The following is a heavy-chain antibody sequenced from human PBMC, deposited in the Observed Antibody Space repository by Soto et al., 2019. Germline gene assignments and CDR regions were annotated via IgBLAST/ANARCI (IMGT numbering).Heavy chain of an antibody. CDR2: INHSGST. CDR1: GGSFSGYY. Sequence: QVQLQQWGAGLLKPSETLSLTCAVYGGSFSGYYWSWIRQPPGKGLEWIGEINHSGSTNYNPSLKSRVTTSVDTSQNPFSLKLSSVTAADTAVYYCARGDGDYVSWGQGTMVTVSS. J-gene: IGHJ3*01. V-gene: IGHV4-34*01. D-gene: IGHD4-17*01. CDR3: ARGDGDYVS.